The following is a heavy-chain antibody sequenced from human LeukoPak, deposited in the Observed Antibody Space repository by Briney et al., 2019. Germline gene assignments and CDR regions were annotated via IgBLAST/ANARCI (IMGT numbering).Heavy chain of an antibody. V-gene: IGHV4-34*01. CDR2: INHSGST. D-gene: IGHD3-10*01. J-gene: IGHJ5*02. Sequence: PSETLSLTCAVYGGSFSGYYWSWIRQPPGKGLEWIGEINHSGSTNYNPSLKSRVTISVDTSKNQFSLKLSSVTAADTAVYYCARGRWFGANWFDPWGQGTLVTVSS. CDR3: ARGRWFGANWFDP. CDR1: GGSFSGYY.